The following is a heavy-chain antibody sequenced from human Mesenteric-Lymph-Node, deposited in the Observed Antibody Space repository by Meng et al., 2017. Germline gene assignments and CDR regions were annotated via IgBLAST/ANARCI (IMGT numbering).Heavy chain of an antibody. J-gene: IGHJ4*02. D-gene: IGHD3-10*01. CDR3: ARVPYHYGSGSYLRVGSAYFFDY. V-gene: IGHV3-7*01. Sequence: GGSLRLSCAASGFTFSSYWMSWVRQAPGKGLEWVANIKQDGSEKYYVDSVKGRFTISRDNAKNSLYLQMNSLRAEDTAVYYCARVPYHYGSGSYLRVGSAYFFDYWGQGTLVTVSS. CDR2: IKQDGSEK. CDR1: GFTFSSYW.